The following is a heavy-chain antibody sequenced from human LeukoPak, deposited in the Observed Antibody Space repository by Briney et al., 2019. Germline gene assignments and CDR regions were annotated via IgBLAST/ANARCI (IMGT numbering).Heavy chain of an antibody. CDR3: AKGPSRSGSESI. D-gene: IGHD1-26*01. J-gene: IGHJ3*02. Sequence: GRSLRLSCAASGFTFSSYGMHWVRQAPGKGLEWVAVIWYDGSNKYYADSVKGRFTISRDNSKNTLYLQMNSLRAEDTAVYYCAKGPSRSGSESIWGQGTMVTVSS. CDR2: IWYDGSNK. CDR1: GFTFSSYG. V-gene: IGHV3-33*06.